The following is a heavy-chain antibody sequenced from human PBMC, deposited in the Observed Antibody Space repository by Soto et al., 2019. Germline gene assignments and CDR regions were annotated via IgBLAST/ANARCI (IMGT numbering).Heavy chain of an antibody. CDR3: ASLMGGWRRNWFDP. V-gene: IGHV4-34*01. J-gene: IGHJ5*02. CDR2: INHSGST. Sequence: SETLSLTCAVYGGSFSGYYWSWIRQPPGKGLEWIGEINHSGSTNYNPSLKSRVTISVDTSKNQFSLKLSSVTAADTAVYYCASLMGGWRRNWFDPWGQGTLVTVSS. CDR1: GGSFSGYY. D-gene: IGHD6-19*01.